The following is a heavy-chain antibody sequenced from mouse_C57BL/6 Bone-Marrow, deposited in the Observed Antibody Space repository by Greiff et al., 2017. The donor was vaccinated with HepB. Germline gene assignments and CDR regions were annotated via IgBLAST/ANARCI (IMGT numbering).Heavy chain of an antibody. CDR1: GFTFSSYA. CDR2: ISSGGDYS. J-gene: IGHJ4*01. V-gene: IGHV5-9-1*02. Sequence: EVKLMESGEGLVKPGGSLKLSCAASGFTFSSYAMSWVRQTPEKRLEWVAYISSGGDYSYYAETVKGRFTISRDNARNTLNLQMSSLKSEDTAIYYFTRARITTVVATNAMDYWGQGTSVTVSS. CDR3: TRARITTVVATNAMDY. D-gene: IGHD1-1*01.